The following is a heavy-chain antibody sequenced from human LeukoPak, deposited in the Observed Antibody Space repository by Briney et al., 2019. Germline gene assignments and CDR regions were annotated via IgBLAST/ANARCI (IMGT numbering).Heavy chain of an antibody. CDR2: IYYSGST. V-gene: IGHV4-39*01. J-gene: IGHJ5*02. CDR3: ARPKGYSGSGRDNWFDP. CDR1: GGSIGSSSHY. Sequence: SETLSLTCTVSGGSIGSSSHYWGWIWQPPGKGLEWIGSIYYSGSTYYNPSLKSRVAISVDTSKNEFSLKLSSVTAADTAVYYCARPKGYSGSGRDNWFDPWGQGILVTVSS. D-gene: IGHD3-10*01.